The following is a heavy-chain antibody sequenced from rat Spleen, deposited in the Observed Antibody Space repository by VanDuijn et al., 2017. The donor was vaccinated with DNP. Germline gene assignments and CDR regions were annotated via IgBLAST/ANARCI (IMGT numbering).Heavy chain of an antibody. V-gene: IGHV5-27*01. D-gene: IGHD1-6*01. Sequence: EVQLVESGGGLVQPGRSLKLSCAASGFTFSNYDMAWVRQAPTKGLEWVAYIINSGHSIYYRDSVKGRFTISRDYTTTTLYLQMDSLRSEDTATYFCATYYGFNSYFFDYWGQGVMVTVSS. J-gene: IGHJ2*01. CDR3: ATYYGFNSYFFDY. CDR2: IINSGHSI. CDR1: GFTFSNYD.